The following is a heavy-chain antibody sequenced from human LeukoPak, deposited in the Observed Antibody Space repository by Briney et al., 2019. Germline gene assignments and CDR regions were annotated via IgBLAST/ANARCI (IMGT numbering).Heavy chain of an antibody. J-gene: IGHJ4*02. V-gene: IGHV3-23*01. Sequence: GGSLRLSCAAPGFTFSSYTMSWVRQAPGKGLEWVSTITTSDGNTYYADSVKGRFTISRDNSKNTLYLQMNSLRAEDTAVYYCAKVPGGATWGDYWGQGTLVTVSS. CDR2: ITTSDGNT. D-gene: IGHD1-26*01. CDR3: AKVPGGATWGDY. CDR1: GFTFSSYT.